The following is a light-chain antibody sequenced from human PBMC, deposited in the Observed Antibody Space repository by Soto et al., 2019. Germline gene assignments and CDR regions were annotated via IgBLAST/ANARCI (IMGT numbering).Light chain of an antibody. CDR1: SSNIGAGYD. Sequence: QAVVTPPPSVSGAPGQRVTISCTGSSSNIGAGYDVHWYQQLPGTAPKLLIYGNSNRPSGGPDRFSGSKSGTSASLAITGLQAEDEADYYCQSYDSSLSVYVFGTGTKLTVL. J-gene: IGLJ1*01. CDR2: GNS. CDR3: QSYDSSLSVYV. V-gene: IGLV1-40*01.